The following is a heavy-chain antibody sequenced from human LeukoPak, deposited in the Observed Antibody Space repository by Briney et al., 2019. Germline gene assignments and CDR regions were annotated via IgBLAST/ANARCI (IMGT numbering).Heavy chain of an antibody. CDR3: ARDSSGYVSWFDP. V-gene: IGHV1-2*02. D-gene: IGHD3-22*01. J-gene: IGHJ5*02. CDR1: GYTFTGYY. Sequence: VASVKVSCKASGYTFTGYYMHWVRQAPGQGLEWMGWINPNSGGTNYAQKFQGRVTMTRDTSISTAYMELSRLRSDDTAVYYCARDSSGYVSWFDPWGQGTLVTVSS. CDR2: INPNSGGT.